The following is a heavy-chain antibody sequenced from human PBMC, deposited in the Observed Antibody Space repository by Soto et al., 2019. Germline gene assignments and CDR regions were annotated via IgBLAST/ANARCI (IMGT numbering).Heavy chain of an antibody. CDR1: GFTFSSYS. D-gene: IGHD3-16*02. J-gene: IGHJ5*02. Sequence: EVQLVESGGGLVQPGGSLRLSCAASGFTFSSYSMNWVRQAPGKGLEWVSYISSSSSTIYYADSVKGRFTISRDNAKNSLYLPMNSLRYEDTAVYYCARGEGDYVWGSYRTYNWFDPWGQGTLVTVSS. CDR2: ISSSSSTI. V-gene: IGHV3-48*02. CDR3: ARGEGDYVWGSYRTYNWFDP.